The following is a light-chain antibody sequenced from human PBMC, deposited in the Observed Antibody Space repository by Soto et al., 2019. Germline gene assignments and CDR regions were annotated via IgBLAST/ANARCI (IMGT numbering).Light chain of an antibody. CDR3: QQRHMWPIT. J-gene: IGKJ5*01. Sequence: EIAWTLSPVTLSLSPGERATLTCRASQSVSSYLAWYQQKPGQAPRLLIYGASSRATGIPPRFSGSGSGTDFTLTISSLEPEDSAVYYCQQRHMWPITFGQGTLQEIK. V-gene: IGKV3-11*01. CDR2: GAS. CDR1: QSVSSY.